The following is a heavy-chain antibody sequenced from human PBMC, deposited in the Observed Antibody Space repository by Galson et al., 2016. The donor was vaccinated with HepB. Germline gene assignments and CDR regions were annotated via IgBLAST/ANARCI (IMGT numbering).Heavy chain of an antibody. CDR2: INGGGDT. D-gene: IGHD5-12*01. V-gene: IGHV1-3*01. CDR1: EYTSTKYA. J-gene: IGHJ4*02. Sequence: SVKVSCKASEYTSTKYAMHWVRQAPGQRLEWMGRINGGGDTKYSQNFQGRVNITRDTSATTVYMALTSLKSEDTAVYYCARSEYSGYDGYLDYWGQGTLVTVSS. CDR3: ARSEYSGYDGYLDY.